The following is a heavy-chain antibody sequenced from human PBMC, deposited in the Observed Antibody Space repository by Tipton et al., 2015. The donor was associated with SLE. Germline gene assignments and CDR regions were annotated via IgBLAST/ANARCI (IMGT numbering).Heavy chain of an antibody. D-gene: IGHD1-1*01. V-gene: IGHV4-34*01. CDR3: ARADLNWNYFDY. CDR1: GGSFSGYY. J-gene: IGHJ4*02. CDR2: INHSGST. Sequence: TLSLTCAVYGGSFSGYYWSWIRQPPGKGLEWIGEINHSGSTNYNPPLKSRVTISVDTSKNQFSLKLSSVTAADTAVYYCARADLNWNYFDYWGQGTLVTVSS.